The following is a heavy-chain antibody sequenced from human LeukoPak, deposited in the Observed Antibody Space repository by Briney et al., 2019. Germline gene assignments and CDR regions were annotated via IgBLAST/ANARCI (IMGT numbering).Heavy chain of an antibody. Sequence: TGGSLRLSCAASGFTVGNNYMSCVRQAPGKWLEWVSLIYSAGSTYYADSVRGRFTISRESSKNTLFLQLNSLRAEDTAVYYCAAFSHKGVWGQGTTVTVS. D-gene: IGHD3-3*02. CDR3: AAFSHKGV. CDR2: IYSAGST. J-gene: IGHJ6*02. V-gene: IGHV3-66*01. CDR1: GFTVGNNY.